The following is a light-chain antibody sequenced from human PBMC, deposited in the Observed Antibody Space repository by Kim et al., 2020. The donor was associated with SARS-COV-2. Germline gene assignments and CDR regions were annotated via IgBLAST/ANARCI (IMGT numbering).Light chain of an antibody. Sequence: VSPGQTASITCSGHKLGDDYASWYQQKTGQSPVPVIYEDSKRPSGIPERFSGSNSGNTATLTISGTQAMDEADYYCQAWDSSTRVVFGGGTQLTVL. J-gene: IGLJ2*01. CDR3: QAWDSSTRVV. CDR2: EDS. V-gene: IGLV3-1*01. CDR1: KLGDDY.